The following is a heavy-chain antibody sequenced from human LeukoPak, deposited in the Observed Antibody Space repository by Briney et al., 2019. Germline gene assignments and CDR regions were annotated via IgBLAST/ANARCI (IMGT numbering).Heavy chain of an antibody. CDR3: ARQGSGSHKD. V-gene: IGHV4-59*08. CDR1: GGSITGYY. D-gene: IGHD1-26*01. Sequence: SETLSLTCTVSGGSITGYYWSWIRQPPGKGLEWIGYIYYSGSTNYNPSLKSRVTISVDTSKNQFSLKLSSVTAADTAVYYCARQGSGSHKDWGQGTLVTVST. J-gene: IGHJ4*02. CDR2: IYYSGST.